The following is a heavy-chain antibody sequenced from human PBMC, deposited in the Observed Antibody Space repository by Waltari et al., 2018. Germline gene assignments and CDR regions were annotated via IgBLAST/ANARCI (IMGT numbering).Heavy chain of an antibody. Sequence: EVQLVESGGGLVQPGGSLRLSCAASGFILSNHDRDWVRQATGEGLEWVSGVGSGGDTYYVDSVKGRFSISRENAKNSLYLQMDSLRAGDTAVYYCARVGDKSLNYGLDVWGQGTTVTVSS. J-gene: IGHJ6*02. V-gene: IGHV3-13*01. CDR1: GFILSNHD. CDR2: VGSGGDT. D-gene: IGHD2-21*01. CDR3: ARVGDKSLNYGLDV.